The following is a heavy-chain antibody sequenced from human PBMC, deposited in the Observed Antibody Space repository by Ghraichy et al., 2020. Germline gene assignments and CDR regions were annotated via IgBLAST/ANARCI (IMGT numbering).Heavy chain of an antibody. Sequence: GALRLSCAASGFTFSSYWMSWVRQAPGKGLEWVANIMQDGSEKYYVDSVKGRFTISRDNAKNSLYLQMNSLRAEDTAVYYGANGGFKGMDVWGQGTTVTVSS. CDR2: IMQDGSEK. CDR1: GFTFSSYW. CDR3: ANGGFKGMDV. J-gene: IGHJ6*02. V-gene: IGHV3-7*01. D-gene: IGHD3-3*01.